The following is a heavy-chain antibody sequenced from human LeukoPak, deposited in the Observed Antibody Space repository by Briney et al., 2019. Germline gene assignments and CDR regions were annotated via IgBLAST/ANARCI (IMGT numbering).Heavy chain of an antibody. V-gene: IGHV3-11*03. CDR2: ISGSSHDI. D-gene: IGHD2-15*01. Sequence: GGSLRLSCAASGFSFSNYAMSWVRQTPGKGLEWLSYISGSSHDINYADSVKGRFTVSRDNVKNSLYLEMNSLRVEDTAVYYCVRWAREADNWGRGTQVTVSS. CDR1: GFSFSNYA. J-gene: IGHJ4*02. CDR3: VRWAREADN.